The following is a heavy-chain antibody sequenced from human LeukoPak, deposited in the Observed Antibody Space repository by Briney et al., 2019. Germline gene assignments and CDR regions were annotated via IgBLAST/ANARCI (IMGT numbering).Heavy chain of an antibody. V-gene: IGHV3-21*01. Sequence: GGSLRLSCAASGFTFSSYSMNWVRQAPGKGLEWVSSISRSSYIYYADSVKGRFTISRDNAKNSLYLQMNSLRPEDTAVYYCARDNYGDPLRLDYWGQGTLVTVS. CDR3: ARDNYGDPLRLDY. CDR1: GFTFSSYS. CDR2: ISRSSYI. D-gene: IGHD4-17*01. J-gene: IGHJ4*02.